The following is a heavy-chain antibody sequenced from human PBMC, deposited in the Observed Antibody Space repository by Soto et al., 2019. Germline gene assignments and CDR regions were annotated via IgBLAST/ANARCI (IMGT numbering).Heavy chain of an antibody. CDR3: ARAMVDDYGDQGGAFDI. CDR1: GYTFTGYY. D-gene: IGHD4-17*01. Sequence: ASVKVSCKASGYTFTGYYMHWVRQAPGQGLEWMGWINPNSGGTNYAQKFQGWVTRTRDTSISTAYMELSRLRSDDTAVYYCARAMVDDYGDQGGAFDIWGQGTMVTVAS. V-gene: IGHV1-2*04. CDR2: INPNSGGT. J-gene: IGHJ3*02.